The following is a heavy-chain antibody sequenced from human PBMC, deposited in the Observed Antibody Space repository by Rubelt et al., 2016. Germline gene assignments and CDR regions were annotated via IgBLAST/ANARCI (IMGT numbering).Heavy chain of an antibody. Sequence: QVQLVQSGAEVKKPGSSVKVSCKASGGTFSSYAISWVRQAPGQGLEWMGWINAGNGNTNYAQKLQGRVTMTTDTSTSTAYMELRSLRSDDTAVYYCARDRTWLVPGLDAFDIWGQGTMVTVSS. V-gene: IGHV1-18*01. D-gene: IGHD6-19*01. CDR2: INAGNGNT. J-gene: IGHJ3*02. CDR3: ARDRTWLVPGLDAFDI. CDR1: GGTFSSYA.